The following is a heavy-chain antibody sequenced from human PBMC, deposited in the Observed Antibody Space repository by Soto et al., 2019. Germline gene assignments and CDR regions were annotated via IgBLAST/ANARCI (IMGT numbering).Heavy chain of an antibody. CDR3: AREEGHYYYYGMDV. CDR1: GGSISSGGYY. V-gene: IGHV4-31*03. Sequence: QVQLQESGPGLVKPSQTLSLTCTVSGGSISSGGYYWSWIRQHPGKGLEWIGYIYYSGSTYYNPSLKSRVTISVDKSKNQFSLKLSSVTAADTAVYYCAREEGHYYYYGMDVWGQGTTVTVSS. J-gene: IGHJ6*02. CDR2: IYYSGST.